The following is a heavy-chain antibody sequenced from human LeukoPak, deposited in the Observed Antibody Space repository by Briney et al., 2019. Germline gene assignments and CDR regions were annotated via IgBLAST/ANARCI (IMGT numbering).Heavy chain of an antibody. CDR1: GYTFTSYD. CDR2: ISAYNGNT. V-gene: IGHV1-18*01. Sequence: VASVKVSCKASGYTFTSYDINWVRQAPGQGLEWMGWISAYNGNTNYAQKLQGRVTMTTDTSTSTAYMELRSLRSDDTAVYYCARDGHYYGSGLTYYYYYMDVWGKGTTVTVSS. J-gene: IGHJ6*03. D-gene: IGHD3-10*01. CDR3: ARDGHYYGSGLTYYYYYMDV.